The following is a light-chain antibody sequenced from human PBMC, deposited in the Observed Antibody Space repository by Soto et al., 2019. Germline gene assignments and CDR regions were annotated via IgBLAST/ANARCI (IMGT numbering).Light chain of an antibody. V-gene: IGLV2-14*01. CDR2: EVS. CDR1: SSDVGGYNY. J-gene: IGLJ1*01. Sequence: QSVLTQPASVSGSPGQSITISCTGTSSDVGGYNYVSWYQQHPDKAPKLMIYEVSNRPSGVSNRFSGSKSGNTASLTISGLQAEDEADYYCTSYTTSSFYVFGTGTKVTVL. CDR3: TSYTTSSFYV.